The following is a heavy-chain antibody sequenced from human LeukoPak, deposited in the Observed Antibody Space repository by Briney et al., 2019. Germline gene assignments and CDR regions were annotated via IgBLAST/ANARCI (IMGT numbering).Heavy chain of an antibody. CDR3: ARGRAPGYARRAFDI. D-gene: IGHD2-8*01. CDR2: INHSGST. CDR1: GGSFSGYY. V-gene: IGHV4-34*01. J-gene: IGHJ3*02. Sequence: PSETLSLTCAVYGGSFSGYYWSWIRQPPGKGLEWIGEINHSGSTNYNPSLKSRVTISVDTSKNQFSLKLSSVTAADTAVYHCARGRAPGYARRAFDIWGQGTMVTVSS.